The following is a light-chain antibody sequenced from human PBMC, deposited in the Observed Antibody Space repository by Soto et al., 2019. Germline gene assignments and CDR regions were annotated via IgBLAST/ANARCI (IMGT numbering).Light chain of an antibody. CDR2: GAS. CDR1: QSVSSK. CDR3: QQYNSWLWT. Sequence: EIVMTQSPDTVSVSPGEGATLSCRASQSVSSKLAWYQQKPGQAPRLLIYGASTRATVIPARFSGRWSWTEFTLIISSLKSEDSSVYYCQQYNSWLWTFGQGTKLDI. V-gene: IGKV3-15*01. J-gene: IGKJ1*01.